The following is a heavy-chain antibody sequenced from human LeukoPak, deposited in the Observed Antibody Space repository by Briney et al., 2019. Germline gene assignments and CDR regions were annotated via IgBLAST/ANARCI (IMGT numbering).Heavy chain of an antibody. Sequence: ASVKVSCKASGYTFINYYMHWVRQAPGQGLEWMGLIHPGGGSPTYAQKFQGRVTMTTDTSTDTLYMELNSLRSEDTAVYYCAKEANSVGLWGQGTLVTVSS. D-gene: IGHD1-1*01. CDR1: GYTFINYY. CDR2: IHPGGGSP. CDR3: AKEANSVGL. J-gene: IGHJ4*02. V-gene: IGHV1-46*01.